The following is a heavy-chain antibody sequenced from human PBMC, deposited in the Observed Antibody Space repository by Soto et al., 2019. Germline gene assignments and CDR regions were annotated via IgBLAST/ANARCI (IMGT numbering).Heavy chain of an antibody. CDR1: GGSINSDDYY. Sequence: QVQLQESGPGLVKPSQTLSLTCTVSGGSINSDDYYWSWIRQPPGKGLEWIGYIYYSGTTYYNPSHKSRVTISVDTSKNQCSLRLTSVTAADTAVYYCAGDDNYDTSGIDYWGQGTLVTVSS. D-gene: IGHD3-22*01. J-gene: IGHJ4*02. CDR2: IYYSGTT. CDR3: AGDDNYDTSGIDY. V-gene: IGHV4-30-4*01.